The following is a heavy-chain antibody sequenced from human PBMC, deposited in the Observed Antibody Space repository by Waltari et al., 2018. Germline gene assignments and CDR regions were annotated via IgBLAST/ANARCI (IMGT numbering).Heavy chain of an antibody. D-gene: IGHD3-22*01. V-gene: IGHV3-23*01. CDR2: IRGSGGST. CDR1: GFTFSNYA. CDR3: AKDPQYYYDSSGC. Sequence: EVQLLESGGGLVQPGGSLRLSCAASGFTFSNYAMSWVRQAPGKGLECVSAIRGSGGSTYYADSVKGRFTITRDNSKNTLYLQMNSLRAEDTAVYYCAKDPQYYYDSSGCCGQGTLVTVSS. J-gene: IGHJ4*02.